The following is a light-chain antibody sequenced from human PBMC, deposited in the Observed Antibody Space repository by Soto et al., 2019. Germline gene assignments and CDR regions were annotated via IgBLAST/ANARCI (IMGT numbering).Light chain of an antibody. V-gene: IGKV1-27*01. J-gene: IGKJ4*01. Sequence: DIQMTQSPSSLSASVGDRVTITCRASQGISNYLAWYQQKPGKVPKLLICAASTLQSGVPPRFSGSGSGTDFTLTISSLQPEDVATYYCQKYNSAPFGGGTKVDIK. CDR3: QKYNSAP. CDR1: QGISNY. CDR2: AAS.